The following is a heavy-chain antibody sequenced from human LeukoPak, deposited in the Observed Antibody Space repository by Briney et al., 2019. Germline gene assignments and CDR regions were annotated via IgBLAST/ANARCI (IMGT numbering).Heavy chain of an antibody. V-gene: IGHV4-38-2*02. D-gene: IGHD5-24*01. CDR2: IYHSGST. CDR1: GYSISSGYY. Sequence: SETLSLTCTVSGYSISSGYYWGWIRQPPGKGLEWIGSIYHSGSTYYNPSLKSRVTISVDTSKNQFSLKLSSVTAADTAVYYCASQRRWLQSYPIDYWGQGTRVTVSS. CDR3: ASQRRWLQSYPIDY. J-gene: IGHJ4*02.